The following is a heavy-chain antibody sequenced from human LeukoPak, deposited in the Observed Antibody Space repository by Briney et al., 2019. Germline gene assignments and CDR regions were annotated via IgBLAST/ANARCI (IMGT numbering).Heavy chain of an antibody. CDR1: GYTFTSYG. Sequence: ASVKVSCKASGYTFTSYGISWVRQAPGQGLEWMGWISAYNGNTNYAQKLKGRVTMTTDTSTSTAYMELRSLRSDDTAVYYCARDSGIAAAGTPFDYWGQGTLVTVSS. V-gene: IGHV1-18*01. D-gene: IGHD6-13*01. CDR2: ISAYNGNT. J-gene: IGHJ4*02. CDR3: ARDSGIAAAGTPFDY.